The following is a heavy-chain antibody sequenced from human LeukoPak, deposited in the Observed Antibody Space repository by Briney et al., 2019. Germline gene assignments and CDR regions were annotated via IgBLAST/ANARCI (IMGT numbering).Heavy chain of an antibody. Sequence: GESLKISCKGSGYSFTNYWIAWVRQMPGKGLEGMGIIYPGDSDPRYSPSFQGQVTISADKSISTAYLQWSSLKASDTAIYYCARGSSYSSASDYWGQGTLVIVYS. J-gene: IGHJ4*02. CDR2: IYPGDSDP. V-gene: IGHV5-51*01. CDR3: ARGSSYSSASDY. CDR1: GYSFTNYW. D-gene: IGHD6-19*01.